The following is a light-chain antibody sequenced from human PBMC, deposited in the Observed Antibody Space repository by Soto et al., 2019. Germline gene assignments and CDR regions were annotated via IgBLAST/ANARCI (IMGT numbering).Light chain of an antibody. CDR1: QSVSSN. J-gene: IGKJ4*01. CDR2: GAS. V-gene: IGKV3-15*01. CDR3: QQYNNWPLT. Sequence: EVVMTQSPATLSVSLGDRATLSCRASQSVSSNLAWYQQKPGQGPRLLIYGASTRATGIPARFSGRGSGTEFTLTISSLQSEDFAVYSCQQYNNWPLTFGGGTKVEIK.